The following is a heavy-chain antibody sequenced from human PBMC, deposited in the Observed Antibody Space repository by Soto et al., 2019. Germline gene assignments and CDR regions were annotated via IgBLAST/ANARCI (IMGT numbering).Heavy chain of an antibody. CDR1: GFSLTTSGVG. D-gene: IGHD1-26*01. J-gene: IGHJ5*02. V-gene: IGHV2-5*02. CDR2: IDWDDDK. CDR3: AHRALYSVSYWDGGYFAT. Sequence: QITLRESGPTRVRPTQPLTLTCSFSGFSLTTSGVGVAWIRHSPGKAPELLAVIDWDDDKRYSPTLKSRLTITKDTTKIQVVLTMTDMDPVDTGTYYCAHRALYSVSYWDGGYFATWCQGAPLTDS.